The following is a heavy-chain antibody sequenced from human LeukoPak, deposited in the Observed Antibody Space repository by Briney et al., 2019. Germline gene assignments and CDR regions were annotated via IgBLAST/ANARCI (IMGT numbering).Heavy chain of an antibody. CDR1: GGSISSSSYY. V-gene: IGHV4-39*07. D-gene: IGHD3-10*01. J-gene: IGHJ5*02. CDR3: ARDPSSGELLFALYNWFDP. CDR2: IYYSGST. Sequence: SETLSLTCTVSGGSISSSSYYWGWIRQPPGKGLEWIGSIYYSGSTYYNPSLKSRVTISVGTSKNQFSLKLSSVTAADTAVYYCARDPSSGELLFALYNWFDPWGQGTLVTVSS.